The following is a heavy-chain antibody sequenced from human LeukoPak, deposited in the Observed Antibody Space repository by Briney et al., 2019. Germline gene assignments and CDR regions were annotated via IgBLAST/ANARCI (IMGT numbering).Heavy chain of an antibody. CDR3: AKDRHGYGSGGALR. CDR1: GFTFSSYE. V-gene: IGHV3-48*03. CDR2: ISSSGSTI. D-gene: IGHD3-10*01. J-gene: IGHJ4*02. Sequence: GGSLRLSCAASGFTFSSYEMNWVRQAPGKGLEWVSYISSSGSTIYYADSVKGRFTISRDNAKNSLYLQMNSLRAEDTAVYYCAKDRHGYGSGGALRWGQGTLVTVSS.